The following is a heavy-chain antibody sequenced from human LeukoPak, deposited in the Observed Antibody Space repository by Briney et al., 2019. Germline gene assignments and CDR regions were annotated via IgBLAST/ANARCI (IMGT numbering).Heavy chain of an antibody. J-gene: IGHJ4*02. CDR3: ATDGSERDIDN. CDR1: GFTFWKYG. D-gene: IGHD1-26*01. CDR2: AWDDGRTT. Sequence: GGSLRLSCATSGFTFWKYGMHWVRQAPGKGLEWVAIAWDDGRTTHHADSVKGRFSISRDNSKNTLYLQMNSPRAEDTAVYYCATDGSERDIDNWGRGTLVTVSA. V-gene: IGHV3-33*01.